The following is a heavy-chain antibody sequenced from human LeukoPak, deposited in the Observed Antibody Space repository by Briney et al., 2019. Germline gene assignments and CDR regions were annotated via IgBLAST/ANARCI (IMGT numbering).Heavy chain of an antibody. D-gene: IGHD3-10*01. CDR2: ISSSGNTI. CDR3: AKEGTPYAFDV. Sequence: GGSLRLFCAASGFTFSIYEMSWVRQAPGKGLEWVSYISSSGNTIYYADSVKGRLTISRDNAKNSLYLQMNSLRAEDAAVYYCAKEGTPYAFDVWGQGTMVTVSS. V-gene: IGHV3-48*03. CDR1: GFTFSIYE. J-gene: IGHJ3*01.